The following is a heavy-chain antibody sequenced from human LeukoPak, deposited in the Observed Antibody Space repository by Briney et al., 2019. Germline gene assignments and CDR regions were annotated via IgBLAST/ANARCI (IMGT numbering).Heavy chain of an antibody. CDR1: GYTFTSYY. CDR3: VTMVRGVIFSAAFDI. V-gene: IGHV1-2*02. Sequence: ATVKVSCKASGYTFTSYYMHWVRQAPGQGLEWMGWINPNSGGTNYAQKFQGRVTMTRDTSISTAYMELSRLRSDDTAVYYCVTMVRGVIFSAAFDIWGQGTMVTVSS. J-gene: IGHJ3*02. CDR2: INPNSGGT. D-gene: IGHD3-10*01.